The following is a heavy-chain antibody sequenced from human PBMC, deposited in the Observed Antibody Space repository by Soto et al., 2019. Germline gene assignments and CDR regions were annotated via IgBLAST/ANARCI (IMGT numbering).Heavy chain of an antibody. CDR2: VTHSGDTT. Sequence: EVQLLESGGGLVQPGGSLRLSCVASGFTFRTFVMSWVRQAPGKGLEWVSSVTHSGDTTYYADSVKGRFTISRDNSKNTLDLQMDSLRAEYSAAYYCAKGIHDFHRRYAIDAWSEGTTVTVSS. D-gene: IGHD1-20*01. J-gene: IGHJ6*04. V-gene: IGHV3-23*01. CDR3: AKGIHDFHRRYAIDA. CDR1: GFTFRTFV.